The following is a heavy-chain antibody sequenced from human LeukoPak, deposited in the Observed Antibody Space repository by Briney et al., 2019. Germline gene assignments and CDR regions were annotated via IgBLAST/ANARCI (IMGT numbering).Heavy chain of an antibody. V-gene: IGHV1-2*02. D-gene: IGHD6-19*01. CDR2: INPNSGGT. J-gene: IGHJ4*02. Sequence: ASVKVSCKASGYTFTGYYMHWVRQAPGQGLEWMGWINPNSGGTNYVQKFQGRVTMTRDTSIRTAYMELSRLRCDDTAVYYCGRGVEWLVWSDYWGQGTLVTVSS. CDR1: GYTFTGYY. CDR3: GRGVEWLVWSDY.